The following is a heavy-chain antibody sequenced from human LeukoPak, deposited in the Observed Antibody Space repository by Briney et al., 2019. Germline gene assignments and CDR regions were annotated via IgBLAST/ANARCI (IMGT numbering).Heavy chain of an antibody. V-gene: IGHV1-18*01. CDR1: GYTFTSYG. Sequence: GASVKVSCKASGYTFTSYGISWVRQAPGQGLEWMGWISAYNGNTNYAQKLQGRVTMTTDTSTSTAYMELRSLRSDDTAVYYCARDLPDSGSYSLYYYGMDVWGQGTTVTVSS. J-gene: IGHJ6*02. CDR2: ISAYNGNT. CDR3: ARDLPDSGSYSLYYYGMDV. D-gene: IGHD1-26*01.